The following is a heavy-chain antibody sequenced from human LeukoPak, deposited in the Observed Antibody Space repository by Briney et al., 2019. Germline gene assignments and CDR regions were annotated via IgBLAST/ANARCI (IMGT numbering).Heavy chain of an antibody. D-gene: IGHD6-19*01. CDR3: ARHGSGYSSGWSPDY. Sequence: SETLSLTCTVSGGSISSYYWSWIRQPPGKGLEWIGYIYYSGSTNYNPSLKSRVTISVDTSKNQFSLKLSSVTAADTAVYYCARHGSGYSSGWSPDYWGQGTLVTVSS. J-gene: IGHJ4*02. V-gene: IGHV4-59*08. CDR1: GGSISSYY. CDR2: IYYSGST.